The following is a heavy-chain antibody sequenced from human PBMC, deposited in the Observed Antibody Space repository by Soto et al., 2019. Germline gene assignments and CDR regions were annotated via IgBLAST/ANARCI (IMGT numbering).Heavy chain of an antibody. V-gene: IGHV3-30*04. CDR1: GFIFKNYA. CDR2: ITRDGYNK. D-gene: IGHD6-6*01. CDR3: TKSSGGSSSVGMDY. J-gene: IGHJ4*02. Sequence: GGSLRLSCAGSGFIFKNYALNWVRQAPGKGLEWVASITRDGYNKYYADSVKGRFTISRDNSRDTLSLQMTALRTEDSSIYYCTKSSGGSSSVGMDYWGQGTRVTVSS.